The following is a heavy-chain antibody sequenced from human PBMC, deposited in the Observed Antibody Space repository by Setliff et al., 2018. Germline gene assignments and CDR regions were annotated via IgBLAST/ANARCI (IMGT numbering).Heavy chain of an antibody. Sequence: SLTSGGFYWTWIRQPAGKGLEWSGHISPSGSTTYNPSVKRRVTISLDTSKNQFSLKLSSVTAADTAVYYCARTRYGLGGRPYWGQGTLVTVSS. CDR3: ARTRYGLGGRPY. D-gene: IGHD2-15*01. CDR1: SLTSGGFY. V-gene: IGHV4-61*09. CDR2: ISPSGST. J-gene: IGHJ4*02.